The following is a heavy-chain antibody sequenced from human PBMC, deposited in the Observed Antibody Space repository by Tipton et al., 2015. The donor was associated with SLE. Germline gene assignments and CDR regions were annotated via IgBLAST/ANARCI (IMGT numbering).Heavy chain of an antibody. CDR3: ARLNTAKDAFDI. D-gene: IGHD5-18*01. CDR1: GGSFSGYY. J-gene: IGHJ3*02. CDR2: INHSGST. V-gene: IGHV4-34*01. Sequence: TLSLTCAVYGGSFSGYYWSWIRQPPGKGLEWIGEINHSGSTNYNPSLKSRVTISVDTSKNQFSLKLSSVTAADTAVYYCARLNTAKDAFDIWGQGTMVTASS.